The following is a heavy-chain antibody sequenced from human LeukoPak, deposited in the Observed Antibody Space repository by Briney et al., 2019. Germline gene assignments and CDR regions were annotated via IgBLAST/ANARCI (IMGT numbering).Heavy chain of an antibody. J-gene: IGHJ4*02. D-gene: IGHD3-9*01. Sequence: GGSNRLSCAASGFTFSNAWMSWVRQAPGKGLEWVGRIKSKTDGGTTDYAAPVKGRFTISRDDSKNTLYLQMNSLKTEDTAVYYCTTDNVLRYFDWSPDYWGQGTLVTVSS. CDR2: IKSKTDGGTT. CDR1: GFTFSNAW. V-gene: IGHV3-15*01. CDR3: TTDNVLRYFDWSPDY.